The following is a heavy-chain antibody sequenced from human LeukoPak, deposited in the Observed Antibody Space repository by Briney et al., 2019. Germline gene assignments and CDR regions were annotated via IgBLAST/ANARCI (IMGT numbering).Heavy chain of an antibody. Sequence: GESLKISCKGSGYSFTNYWIGWVRQMPGKGLEWLGIIYPGDSDTRYSPSFQGQVTISADKSISTAYLQWSSLKASDTAVYYCTSPRYLTGDPFDIWGQGTMVTVSS. D-gene: IGHD3-9*01. V-gene: IGHV5-51*01. J-gene: IGHJ3*02. CDR2: IYPGDSDT. CDR3: TSPRYLTGDPFDI. CDR1: GYSFTNYW.